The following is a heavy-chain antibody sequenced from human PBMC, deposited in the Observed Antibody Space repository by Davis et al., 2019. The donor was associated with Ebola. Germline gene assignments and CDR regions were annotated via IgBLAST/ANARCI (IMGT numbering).Heavy chain of an antibody. D-gene: IGHD2-21*01. V-gene: IGHV4-31*03. CDR2: IYYSGST. J-gene: IGHJ6*02. CDR3: ARDLPGGDYYGMDV. CDR1: GGSISSGGYY. Sequence: MPSETLSLTCTVSGGSISSGGYYWSWIRQHPGKGLEWIGYIYYSGSTYYNPSLKSRVTISVDTSKNQFSLKLSSVTAADTAVYYCARDLPGGDYYGMDVWGQGTTVTVSS.